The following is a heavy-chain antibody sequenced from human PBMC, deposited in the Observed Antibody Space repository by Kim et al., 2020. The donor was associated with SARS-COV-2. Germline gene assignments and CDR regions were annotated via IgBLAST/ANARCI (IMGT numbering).Heavy chain of an antibody. Sequence: SETLSLTCTVSGGSISTYYWSWIRQPPGKGLEWIGYIYNSGSTNYSPSLKRRVTISVDTSKNQFSLKLTSVTAADTAVYYCERQSGTGTTSVDYWGQGTLVTVSS. D-gene: IGHD1-1*01. J-gene: IGHJ4*02. CDR2: IYNSGST. CDR3: ERQSGTGTTSVDY. V-gene: IGHV4-59*08. CDR1: GGSISTYY.